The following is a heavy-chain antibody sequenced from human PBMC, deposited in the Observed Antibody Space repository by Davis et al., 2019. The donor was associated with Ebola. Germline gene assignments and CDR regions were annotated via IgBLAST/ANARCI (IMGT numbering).Heavy chain of an antibody. V-gene: IGHV4-59*05. Sequence: SETLSLTCTVSGGSISSYYWSWIRQPPGKGLEWIGSIYYSGSTYYNPSLKSRVTISVDTSKNQFSLKLSSVTAADTAVYYCARDQGSSWYYDFWFDPWGQGTLVTVSS. CDR2: IYYSGST. CDR1: GGSISSYY. CDR3: ARDQGSSWYYDFWFDP. J-gene: IGHJ5*02. D-gene: IGHD6-13*01.